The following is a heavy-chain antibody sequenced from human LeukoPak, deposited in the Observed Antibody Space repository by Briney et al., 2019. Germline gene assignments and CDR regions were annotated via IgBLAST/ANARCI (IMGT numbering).Heavy chain of an antibody. Sequence: ASVKVSCKASGYTFTGYYMHWVRQTPGQGLEGMGWINPNSGGTNYAQKFQGRVTMTRDTSISTAYMELSRLRSDDTAVYYCASIRVVPDAIRDWNWFDTWGQGRLVTVSS. V-gene: IGHV1-2*02. CDR3: ASIRVVPDAIRDWNWFDT. J-gene: IGHJ5*02. CDR2: INPNSGGT. CDR1: GYTFTGYY. D-gene: IGHD2-2*02.